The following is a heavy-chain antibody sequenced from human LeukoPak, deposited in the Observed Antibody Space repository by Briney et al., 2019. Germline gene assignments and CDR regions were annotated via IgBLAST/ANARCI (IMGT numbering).Heavy chain of an antibody. V-gene: IGHV4-39*01. CDR2: LYYSGST. D-gene: IGHD1-26*01. CDR1: GGSISGSGSSYY. J-gene: IGHJ3*02. Sequence: PSEALSLTCTVSGGSISGSGSSYYWVWIRQPPGKGLEWIGSLYYSGSTYYNPSLKSRITISVDTSEHQFSLELSSVTAADTAVYFCARTPRYSGNYYNAFDIWGLGTTVTVSS. CDR3: ARTPRYSGNYYNAFDI.